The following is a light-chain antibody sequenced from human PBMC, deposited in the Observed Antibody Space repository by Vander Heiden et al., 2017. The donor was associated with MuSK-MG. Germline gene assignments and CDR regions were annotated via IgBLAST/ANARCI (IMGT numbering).Light chain of an antibody. CDR1: SNDVGDYDF. V-gene: IGLV2-11*01. CDR2: NVS. Sequence: QSALTQPRSVSGSPGQSVTISCTGSSNDVGDYDFVSWYQQSPGKAPKVIIYNVSERPSGVPDRFSGAKSGNTASLIISGLQTEDEAEYYCCSYAGRYTMIFGGGTNLTVL. J-gene: IGLJ2*01. CDR3: CSYAGRYTMI.